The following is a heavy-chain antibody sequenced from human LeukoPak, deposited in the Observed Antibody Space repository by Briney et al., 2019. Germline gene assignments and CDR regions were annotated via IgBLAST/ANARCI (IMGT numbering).Heavy chain of an antibody. V-gene: IGHV3-53*01. J-gene: IGHJ4*02. CDR3: AKTLFSSYGDYLLGD. Sequence: GGSLRLSCAVSGFSVRTNFMSWVRQAPGKGLEWVSVIYTGGGTDHADSVKGRFTISRDNSKNTLSLQMNSLRADDTAVYYCAKTLFSSYGDYLLGDWGQGTLVTVSS. CDR1: GFSVRTNF. D-gene: IGHD4-17*01. CDR2: IYTGGGT.